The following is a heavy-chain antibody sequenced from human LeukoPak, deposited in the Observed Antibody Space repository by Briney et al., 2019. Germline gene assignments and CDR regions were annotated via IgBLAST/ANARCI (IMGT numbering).Heavy chain of an antibody. CDR1: GFTFSTYW. D-gene: IGHD3-22*01. Sequence: GGSLRLSCAASGFTFSTYWMHWVRQAPGEGLVWVSRINSDERRTTYADSVKGRFTIFRDNAKNTLYLQMNSLRAEDTAVYYCARDGRDTMIVVVTHDAFDIWGQGTMVTVSS. V-gene: IGHV3-74*01. CDR3: ARDGRDTMIVVVTHDAFDI. CDR2: INSDERRT. J-gene: IGHJ3*02.